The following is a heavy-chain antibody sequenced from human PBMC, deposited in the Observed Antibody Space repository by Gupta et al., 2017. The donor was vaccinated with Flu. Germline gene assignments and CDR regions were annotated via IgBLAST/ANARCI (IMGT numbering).Heavy chain of an antibody. J-gene: IGHJ6*02. CDR3: ARTGYSYGVPYYSGMDV. Sequence: LQESGAGLVKPAETLSLTCTVSGGPIGNYFWNWIRHPPGKGLEWIGYVYDSGNINYNPSLKSRVTILLDTSKSQFSLKLSSVTAADTAVYYCARTGYSYGVPYYSGMDVWGQGSAVIVSS. D-gene: IGHD5-18*01. V-gene: IGHV4-59*01. CDR2: VYDSGNI. CDR1: GGPIGNYF.